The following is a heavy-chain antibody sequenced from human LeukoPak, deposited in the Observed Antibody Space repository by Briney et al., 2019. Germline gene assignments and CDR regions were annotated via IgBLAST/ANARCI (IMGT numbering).Heavy chain of an antibody. CDR1: GGSISSSRDY. J-gene: IGHJ4*02. V-gene: IGHV4-39*01. Sequence: NPSETLSLTCTVSGGSISSSRDYWGWIRQPPGKGLEWIGSIYYSGSTYYNPSLKSLVTISVDTSKNQFSLKLSSVTAADTAVYYCARHVEIAVAGPIDYWGQGTLVTVSS. CDR3: ARHVEIAVAGPIDY. CDR2: IYYSGST. D-gene: IGHD6-19*01.